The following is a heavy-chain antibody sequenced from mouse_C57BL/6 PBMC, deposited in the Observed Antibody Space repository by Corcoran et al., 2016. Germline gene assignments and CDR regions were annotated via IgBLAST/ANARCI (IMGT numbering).Heavy chain of an antibody. CDR1: GYAFSSYW. Sequence: QVQLQQSGSVLVKAGAAVKISCKATGYAFSSYWMNWVKQRPGKGVEWIGQIYPGDGDTNYNGKFKGKATLTADKSSSTAYMQLSSLTSEDSAVYFCARDYDDAMDYWGQGISVTVSS. D-gene: IGHD2-4*01. V-gene: IGHV1-80*01. J-gene: IGHJ4*01. CDR3: ARDYDDAMDY. CDR2: IYPGDGDT.